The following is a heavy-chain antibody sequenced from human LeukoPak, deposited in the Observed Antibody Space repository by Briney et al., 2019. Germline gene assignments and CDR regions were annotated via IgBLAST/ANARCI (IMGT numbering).Heavy chain of an antibody. J-gene: IGHJ4*02. D-gene: IGHD5-18*01. Sequence: SETLSLTCTVSGGSISSSSYYWSWIRQPPGKGLEWIGYIYYSGSTNYNPSLKSRVTISVDTSKNQFSLKLSSVTAADTAVYYCARGENTATPFDYWGQGTLVTVSS. CDR1: GGSISSSSYY. CDR2: IYYSGST. CDR3: ARGENTATPFDY. V-gene: IGHV4-61*01.